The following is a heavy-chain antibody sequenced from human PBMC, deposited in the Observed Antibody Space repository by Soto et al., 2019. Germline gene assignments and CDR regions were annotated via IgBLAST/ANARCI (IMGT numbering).Heavy chain of an antibody. CDR2: IRWDSGEV. V-gene: IGHV3-9*01. D-gene: IGHD3-22*01. CDR3: VKAAGPSPATMIDF. CDR1: GFRFVDYA. Sequence: EVQLVESGGGLVQPASSLTLSFAAFGFRFVDYAMYWVRQVPGKGLDWISGIRWDSGEVNYADSVKGRLPISRDNARDSLHLQFNNLRSEDTAFYHCVKAAGPSPATMIDFWGQGTLVTVSS. J-gene: IGHJ4*02.